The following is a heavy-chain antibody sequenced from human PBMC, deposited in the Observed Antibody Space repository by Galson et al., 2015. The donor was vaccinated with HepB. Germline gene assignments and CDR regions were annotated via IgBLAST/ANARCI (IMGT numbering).Heavy chain of an antibody. CDR1: GFTFSSYA. Sequence: SLRLSCAASGFTFSSYAMHWVRQAPGKGLEWVAVISYDGSNKYYADSVKGRFTISRDNSKNTLYLQMNSLRAEDTAVYYCARVAHQFLEWLSRDAFDIWGQGTMVTVSS. CDR2: ISYDGSNK. J-gene: IGHJ3*02. V-gene: IGHV3-30-3*01. D-gene: IGHD3-3*01. CDR3: ARVAHQFLEWLSRDAFDI.